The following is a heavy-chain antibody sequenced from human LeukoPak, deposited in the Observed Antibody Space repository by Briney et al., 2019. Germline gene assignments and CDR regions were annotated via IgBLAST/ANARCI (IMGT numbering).Heavy chain of an antibody. CDR2: ISWDSGSI. CDR3: TRDPAYYLRYGYFDY. CDR1: GFPFDDYA. D-gene: IGHD1-26*01. Sequence: SLRLSCAASGFPFDDYAIHWVRQAPGKGLGWVSGISWDSGSIGYADSVKGRFTISRDNVKNSVYLQMNNLRAADTALYYCTRDPAYYLRYGYFDYWGQGILVTVSS. V-gene: IGHV3-9*01. J-gene: IGHJ4*02.